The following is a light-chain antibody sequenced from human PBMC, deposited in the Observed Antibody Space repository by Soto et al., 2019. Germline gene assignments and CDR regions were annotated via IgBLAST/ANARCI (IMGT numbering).Light chain of an antibody. CDR2: GNN. CDR1: SSSIGAVYD. J-gene: IGLJ2*01. Sequence: QPVLTQPPSVSGAPGQRVTISCTGSSSSIGAVYDVHWYQQLPGTAPKLLIYGNNNRPSGVPDRFSGSKSGTSASLAITGLQAEDEADYYCQSYDSSLSAVVFGGGTKVTVL. V-gene: IGLV1-40*01. CDR3: QSYDSSLSAVV.